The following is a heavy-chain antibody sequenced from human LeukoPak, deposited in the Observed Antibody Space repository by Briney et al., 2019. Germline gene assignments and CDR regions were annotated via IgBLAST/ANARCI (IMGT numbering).Heavy chain of an antibody. J-gene: IGHJ4*02. D-gene: IGHD3-22*01. CDR2: IKSKKDGGTT. CDR3: TTGSPINSCVFDY. CDR1: GFTFSNAW. Sequence: MSGGSLRLSCAASGFTFSNAWMSWVRQTPGKGLEWVGRIKSKKDGGTTDYAAPVKGRFTISRDDSKNTLYLQMNSLKSEDSAVYYCTTGSPINSCVFDYWGQGTLVTVSS. V-gene: IGHV3-15*01.